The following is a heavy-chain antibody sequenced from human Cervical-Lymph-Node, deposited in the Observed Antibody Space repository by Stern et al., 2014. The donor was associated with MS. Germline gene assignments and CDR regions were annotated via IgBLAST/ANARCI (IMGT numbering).Heavy chain of an antibody. CDR3: ARRSSAVLRRTDY. CDR2: INTNTGNP. V-gene: IGHV7-4-1*02. J-gene: IGHJ4*02. CDR1: GYTFTAYA. Sequence: DQLVESGSELKKPGASVKVFCKASGYTFTAYAMNWVRQAPGQGLEWMGWINTNTGNPTYAQGFTGRFVFSLDTSVSTAFLQINNLKAEDTAVYYCARRSSAVLRRTDYWGQGTLITVSS. D-gene: IGHD2/OR15-2a*01.